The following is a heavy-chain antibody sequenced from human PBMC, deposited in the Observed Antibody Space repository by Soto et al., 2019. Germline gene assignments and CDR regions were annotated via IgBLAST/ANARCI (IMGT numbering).Heavy chain of an antibody. V-gene: IGHV4-34*01. Sequence: SETLSLTCAVYGGSFSGYYWSWIRQPPGKGLEWIGEINHSGSTNYNPSLKSRVTISVDTSKNQFSLKLSSVTAADTAVYYCARDGVAARNYFDYWGQGTLVTVSS. D-gene: IGHD6-6*01. J-gene: IGHJ4*02. CDR1: GGSFSGYY. CDR2: INHSGST. CDR3: ARDGVAARNYFDY.